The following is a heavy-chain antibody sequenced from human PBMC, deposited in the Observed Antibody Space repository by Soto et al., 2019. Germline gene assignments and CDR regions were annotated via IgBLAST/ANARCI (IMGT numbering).Heavy chain of an antibody. CDR2: IYPDDSDT. V-gene: IGHV5-51*01. CDR1: GYNFNDYY. J-gene: IGHJ5*02. Sequence: EVQLVQSGAELKKPGESLRLSCRGSGYNFNDYYIGWVRQMPGKGLEWMGIIYPDDSDTKYSSSCQGQVTISVDKSLSTAYLQWSSLKASDSAMYYCVRVKEELLWPNWFDPWGQGTQVTVSS. D-gene: IGHD1-26*01. CDR3: VRVKEELLWPNWFDP.